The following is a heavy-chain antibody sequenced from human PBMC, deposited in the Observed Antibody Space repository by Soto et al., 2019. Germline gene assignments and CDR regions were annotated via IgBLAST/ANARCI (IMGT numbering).Heavy chain of an antibody. CDR2: IWYDGSNK. CDR3: ARVRGDSGYDGGYFDY. D-gene: IGHD5-12*01. Sequence: GGSLRLSCAASGFTFSSYGMHWVRQAPGKGLEWVAVIWYDGSNKYYADSVKGRFTISRDNSKNTLYLQMNSLRAEDTAVYYCARVRGDSGYDGGYFDYWGQGTLVTVSS. V-gene: IGHV3-33*01. J-gene: IGHJ4*02. CDR1: GFTFSSYG.